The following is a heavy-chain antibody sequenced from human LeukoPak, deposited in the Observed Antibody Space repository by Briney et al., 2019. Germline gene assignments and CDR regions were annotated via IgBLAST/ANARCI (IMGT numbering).Heavy chain of an antibody. V-gene: IGHV4-31*03. D-gene: IGHD3-10*01. CDR3: ARYYYGSGSYLDY. Sequence: SETLSLTCTVSGGSISSGGYYWSWIRQHPGKGLEWIGYIYYSGSTYYNPSLKSRVTISVDTSKNQFSLKLSSVTAADTAVYYCARYYYGSGSYLDYWGQGTLVTVSS. CDR1: GGSISSGGYY. CDR2: IYYSGST. J-gene: IGHJ4*02.